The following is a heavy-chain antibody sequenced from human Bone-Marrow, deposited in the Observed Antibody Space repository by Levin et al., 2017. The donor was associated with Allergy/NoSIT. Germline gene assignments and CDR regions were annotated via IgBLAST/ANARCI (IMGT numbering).Heavy chain of an antibody. CDR2: ISGSSSTI. V-gene: IGHV3-48*01. D-gene: IGHD3-10*01. CDR1: GFTFSSYG. J-gene: IGHJ4*02. Sequence: SGGSLRLSCAASGFTFSSYGMNWVRQAPGKGLEWVSYISGSSSTIYYADSVKGRFTISRDNAKNSLYLHMNSLRVEDTAVYYCARVGDFYGSGRLKRDFDYWGQGTLVTVSS. CDR3: ARVGDFYGSGRLKRDFDY.